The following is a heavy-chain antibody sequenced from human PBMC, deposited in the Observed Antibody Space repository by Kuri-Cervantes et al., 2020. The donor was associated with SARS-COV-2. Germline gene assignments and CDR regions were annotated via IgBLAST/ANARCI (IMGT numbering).Heavy chain of an antibody. CDR3: ARPYCTSSTCYDGTFDS. V-gene: IGHV1-69*06. J-gene: IGHJ4*02. CDR1: GGTFSSCA. D-gene: IGHD2-2*01. Sequence: SVKVSCKASGGTFSSCAVTWVRQAPGRGLEWMGRIIPLFGTTIYAENFRGRVTLTADKSTNTAYMELSSLRSEDTAVYYCARPYCTSSTCYDGTFDSWGQGTLVTVSS. CDR2: IIPLFGTT.